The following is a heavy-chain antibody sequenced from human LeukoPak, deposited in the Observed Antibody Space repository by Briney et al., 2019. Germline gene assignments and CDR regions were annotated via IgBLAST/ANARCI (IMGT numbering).Heavy chain of an antibody. CDR2: INSDGSST. Sequence: GGSLRPSCAVSGFTFSSYYMHWVRQAPGKGLVWVSRINSDGSSTNYADSVKGRFTISRDNAKNTLYLQMNSLRVEDTAVYYCERGDAFDVWGQGTLVTVSS. V-gene: IGHV3-74*01. CDR1: GFTFSSYY. J-gene: IGHJ3*01. CDR3: ERGDAFDV.